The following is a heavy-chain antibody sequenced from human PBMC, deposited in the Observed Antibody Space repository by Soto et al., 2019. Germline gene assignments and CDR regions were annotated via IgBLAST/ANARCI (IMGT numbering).Heavy chain of an antibody. V-gene: IGHV4-4*07. CDR2: IYTSGST. J-gene: IGHJ3*02. Sequence: PSETLSLTCTVSGGSISSYYWSWIRQPAGKGLEWIGRIYTSGSTNYNPSLKSRVTMSVDTSKNQFSLNLSSVTAAADTAVYYCAIDRITLANEASDIWGQGTMVTGSS. D-gene: IGHD3-10*01. CDR3: AIDRITLANEASDI. CDR1: GGSISSYY.